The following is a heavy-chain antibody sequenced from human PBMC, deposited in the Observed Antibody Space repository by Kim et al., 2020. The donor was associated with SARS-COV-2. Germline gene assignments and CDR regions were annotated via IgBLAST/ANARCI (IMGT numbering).Heavy chain of an antibody. D-gene: IGHD3-22*01. Sequence: SVTGRFIISRDNTKNSVYLQMNNLRAEDTAVYYCARDASPHIKFYYDGFDIWGHGTMVTVSS. J-gene: IGHJ3*02. V-gene: IGHV3-48*01. CDR3: ARDASPHIKFYYDGFDI.